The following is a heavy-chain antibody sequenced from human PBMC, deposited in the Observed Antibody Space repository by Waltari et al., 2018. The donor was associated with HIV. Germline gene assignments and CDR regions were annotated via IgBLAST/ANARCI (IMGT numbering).Heavy chain of an antibody. D-gene: IGHD3-22*01. J-gene: IGHJ3*02. CDR2: IKQDGSEK. CDR3: ARADPDSADAFDI. CDR1: GFTFSSYW. V-gene: IGHV3-7*01. Sequence: EVQLVESGGGLVQPGGSLRLSCAASGFTFSSYWMSWVRQAPGKGLEWVANIKQDGSEKYYVDSGKGRFTISRDNAKNSLYLQMNSLRAEDTAVYYCARADPDSADAFDIWGQGTMVTVSS.